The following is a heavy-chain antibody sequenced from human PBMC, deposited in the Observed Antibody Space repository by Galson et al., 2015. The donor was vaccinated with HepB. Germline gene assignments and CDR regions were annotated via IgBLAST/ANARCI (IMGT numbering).Heavy chain of an antibody. J-gene: IGHJ4*02. D-gene: IGHD3-22*01. Sequence: SLRFSCAASGFTFSNYAMTWVRQAPGKGLEWVSSISGRGGTTYYADSVKGRFTISRDNSKNTLYLQLNSLRAEDTAVYYCARAGAEVVVINVYFDYWGQGTLVTVSS. CDR3: ARAGAEVVVINVYFDY. CDR2: ISGRGGTT. V-gene: IGHV3-23*01. CDR1: GFTFSNYA.